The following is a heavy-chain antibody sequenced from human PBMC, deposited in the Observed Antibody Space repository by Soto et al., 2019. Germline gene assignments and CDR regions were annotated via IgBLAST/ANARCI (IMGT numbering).Heavy chain of an antibody. CDR3: ARGMGTAVEAINYYYYYGMDV. D-gene: IGHD6-19*01. CDR1: GGSISSYY. V-gene: IGHV4-59*08. J-gene: IGHJ6*02. CDR2: IYYSGST. Sequence: PSETLSLTCTVSGGSISSYYWSWIRQPPGKGLEWIGYIYYSGSTNYNPSLKSRVTISVDTSKNRFSLRLSSVTAADTAVYYCARGMGTAVEAINYYYYYGMDVWGQGTTVTVSS.